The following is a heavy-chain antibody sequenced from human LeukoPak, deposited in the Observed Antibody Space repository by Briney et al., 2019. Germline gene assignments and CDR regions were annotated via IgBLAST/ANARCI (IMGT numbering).Heavy chain of an antibody. CDR3: ARGIDRYYFDY. CDR2: IHYSGST. J-gene: IGHJ4*02. CDR1: GGSISGYY. V-gene: IGHV4-59*01. Sequence: SETLSLTCTVSGGSISGYYCTWIRQPPGKGLEWIGYIHYSGSTNYNPSLKSRVTILEDTSKNHFSLKLRYVTAADTAVYYCARGIDRYYFDYWGQGTLVTVSS.